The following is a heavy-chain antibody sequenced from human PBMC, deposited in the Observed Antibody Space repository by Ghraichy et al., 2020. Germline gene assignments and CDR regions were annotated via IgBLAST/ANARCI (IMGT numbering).Heavy chain of an antibody. J-gene: IGHJ4*02. CDR1: GFTFSSYA. CDR2: ISYDGSNK. V-gene: IGHV3-30*04. D-gene: IGHD6-13*01. Sequence: GGSLRLSCAASGFTFSSYAMHWVRQAPGKGLEWVAVISYDGSNKYYADSVKGRFTISRDNSKNTLYLQMNSLRAEDTAVYYCARDREGYSSSYTFDYWGQGTLVTVSS. CDR3: ARDREGYSSSYTFDY.